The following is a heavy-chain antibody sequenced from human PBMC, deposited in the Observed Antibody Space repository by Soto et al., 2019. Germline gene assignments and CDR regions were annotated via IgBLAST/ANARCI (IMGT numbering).Heavy chain of an antibody. CDR3: ARDQASYSSGYYGMDV. CDR2: IWYDGSNK. V-gene: IGHV3-33*01. D-gene: IGHD6-19*01. Sequence: HPGGSRGRSCGASGFTFSSYGMHWVRQAPGKGLEWVAVIWYDGSNKYYAVSVKGRFTISRDNSKNTLYLQMNSLRAEDTAVYYCARDQASYSSGYYGMDVWGQGTTVTVSS. J-gene: IGHJ6*02. CDR1: GFTFSSYG.